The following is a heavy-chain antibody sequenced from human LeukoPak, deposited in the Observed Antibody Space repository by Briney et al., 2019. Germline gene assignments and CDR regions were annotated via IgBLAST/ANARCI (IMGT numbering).Heavy chain of an antibody. V-gene: IGHV4-34*01. CDR2: INHSGST. CDR3: ARAMVTAMVTDY. Sequence: SETLSLTCAVYGGSFSGYYWSWIRQPPGKGLEWIGEINHSGSTNYNPSLKSRVTISVDTSKNQFSLKLSSVTAADTAVYYCARAMVTAMVTDYWGQGTLVTVSS. CDR1: GGSFSGYY. J-gene: IGHJ4*02. D-gene: IGHD5-18*01.